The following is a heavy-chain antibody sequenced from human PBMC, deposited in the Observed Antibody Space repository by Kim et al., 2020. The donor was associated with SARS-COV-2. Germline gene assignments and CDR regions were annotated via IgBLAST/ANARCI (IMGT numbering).Heavy chain of an antibody. CDR3: ARSGDSSGDYDI. Sequence: YYANCWKGRITIPRDTAKTSRYLQMNSLRAEDTAVYYCARSGDSSGDYDIWGQGTMVTVSS. V-gene: IGHV3-21*01. J-gene: IGHJ3*02. D-gene: IGHD3-22*01.